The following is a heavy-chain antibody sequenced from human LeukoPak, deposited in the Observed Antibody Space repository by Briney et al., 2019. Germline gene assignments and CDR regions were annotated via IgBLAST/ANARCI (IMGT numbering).Heavy chain of an antibody. CDR2: ISAYNGNT. V-gene: IGHV1-18*01. CDR3: ARAGDGYSHDAFDI. J-gene: IGHJ3*02. D-gene: IGHD5-24*01. Sequence: XXVRQAXXXXXXWMGWISAYNGNTNYAQKLQGRVTMTTDTSTSAAYMELRSLRSDDTAVYYCARAGDGYSHDAFDIWGQGTMVTVSS.